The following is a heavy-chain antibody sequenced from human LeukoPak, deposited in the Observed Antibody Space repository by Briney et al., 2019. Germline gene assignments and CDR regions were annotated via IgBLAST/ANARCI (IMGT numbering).Heavy chain of an antibody. CDR1: GFTFSYY. Sequence: GSLRLSCAASGFTFSYYWSWIRQPPGKGLEWIGYIYYSGSTNYNPSLKSRVTISVDTSKNQFSLKLSSVTAADTAVYYCARDRSRRSSWNNYYYYGMDVWGQGTTVTVSS. V-gene: IGHV4-59*01. D-gene: IGHD6-13*01. CDR3: ARDRSRRSSWNNYYYYGMDV. CDR2: IYYSGST. J-gene: IGHJ6*02.